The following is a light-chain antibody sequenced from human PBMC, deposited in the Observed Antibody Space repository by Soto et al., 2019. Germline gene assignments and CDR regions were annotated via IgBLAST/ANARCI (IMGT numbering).Light chain of an antibody. V-gene: IGLV2-14*03. Sequence: QSALTQPASVSGSPGQWITISCTGTSSDVGGYNYVSWYQHHPGKGPKLIIYDVSDRPSGVSNRFSGSKSGNTASPTISGLQAEDEADYYCNSYTSSNSYVFGTGTKVTVL. CDR3: NSYTSSNSYV. J-gene: IGLJ1*01. CDR1: SSDVGGYNY. CDR2: DVS.